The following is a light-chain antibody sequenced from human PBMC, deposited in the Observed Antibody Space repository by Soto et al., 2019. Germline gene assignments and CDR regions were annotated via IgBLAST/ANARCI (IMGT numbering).Light chain of an antibody. V-gene: IGKV3-20*01. J-gene: IGKJ3*01. CDR2: GTF. CDR3: QNYVSSPSVT. Sequence: EIVLTQSPGTLSLSPGERATLSCRASQSVNSNYLAWYQQRPGQAPRLLIYGTFNRPTGIPDRFSGTRSATDFTLTISRLEPEDFAVYYCQNYVSSPSVTFGPGTKVDIK. CDR1: QSVNSNY.